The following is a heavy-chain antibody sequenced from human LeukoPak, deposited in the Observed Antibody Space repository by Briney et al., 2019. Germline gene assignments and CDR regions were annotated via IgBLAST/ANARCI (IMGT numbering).Heavy chain of an antibody. Sequence: ASVKVSCKASGFTFTSSSLQWVRQARRQGVEWIGWTVVGSGNTNQAHKFQERVTITRDMSTSKAYIELSSLRSEDTAVYYCATVVEGLWLTTIDALDYWGQGTLVTVSS. CDR2: TVVGSGNT. V-gene: IGHV1-58*01. CDR1: GFTFTSSS. CDR3: ATVVEGLWLTTIDALDY. D-gene: IGHD4-11*01. J-gene: IGHJ4*02.